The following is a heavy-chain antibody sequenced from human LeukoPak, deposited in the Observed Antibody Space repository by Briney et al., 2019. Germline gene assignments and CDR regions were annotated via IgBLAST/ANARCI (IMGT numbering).Heavy chain of an antibody. V-gene: IGHV3-23*01. D-gene: IGHD1-26*01. CDR1: GFTFNRNV. CDR3: AKGYLSGSYGHYYYYGMDV. Sequence: QPGGSLRLSCAASGFTFNRNVMSWVRQAPGKGLEWVSAIIDDGSSTYYADSVKGRFTISRDNSKNTLYLQMNSLRAEDTAVYYCAKGYLSGSYGHYYYYGMDVWGQGTTVIVSS. CDR2: IIDDGSST. J-gene: IGHJ6*02.